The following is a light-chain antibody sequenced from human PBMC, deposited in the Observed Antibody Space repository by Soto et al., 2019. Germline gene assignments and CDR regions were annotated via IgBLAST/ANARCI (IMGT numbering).Light chain of an antibody. Sequence: QAVLTQPPSASRTPGQTVTISCSGSSSNIGSGTVNWYQQLPGTAPKLLIYSNNHRPSEVPDRVSGSKSGTSASLAISGLQSEDEADYYCAVWDDSLNGYVFGTGTKVTVL. V-gene: IGLV1-44*01. CDR2: SNN. CDR3: AVWDDSLNGYV. CDR1: SSNIGSGT. J-gene: IGLJ1*01.